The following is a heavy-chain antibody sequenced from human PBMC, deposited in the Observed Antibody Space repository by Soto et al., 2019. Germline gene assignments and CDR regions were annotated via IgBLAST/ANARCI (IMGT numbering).Heavy chain of an antibody. J-gene: IGHJ3*02. CDR3: AAVPDLIVVVTAGAFDI. D-gene: IGHD2-21*02. CDR1: GFTFTSSA. CDR2: IVVGSGNT. V-gene: IGHV1-58*01. Sequence: SVKVSCKASGFTFTSSAVQWVRQARGQRLEWIGWIVVGSGNTNYAQKFQERVTITRDMSTSTAYMELSSLRSEDTAVYYCAAVPDLIVVVTAGAFDIWGQGTMVTVSS.